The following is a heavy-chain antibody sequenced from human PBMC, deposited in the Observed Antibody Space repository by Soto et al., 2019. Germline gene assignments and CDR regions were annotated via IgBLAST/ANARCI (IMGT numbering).Heavy chain of an antibody. CDR3: ARDISSIAAAGNADYYYYGMDV. Sequence: PGGSLRLSCAASGFTFSSYAMHWVRQAPGKGLEWVAVISYDGSNKYYADSVKGRFTISRDNSKNTLYLQMNSLRAEDTAVYYCARDISSIAAAGNADYYYYGMDVWGQGTTVTVSS. V-gene: IGHV3-30-3*01. CDR2: ISYDGSNK. CDR1: GFTFSSYA. J-gene: IGHJ6*02. D-gene: IGHD6-13*01.